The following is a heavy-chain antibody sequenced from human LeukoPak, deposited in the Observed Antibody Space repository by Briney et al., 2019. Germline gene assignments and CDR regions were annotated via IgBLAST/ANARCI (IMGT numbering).Heavy chain of an antibody. CDR1: GYTFTGYY. J-gene: IGHJ6*04. D-gene: IGHD2-2*01. CDR2: INPSSGGT. V-gene: IGHV1-2*02. Sequence: ASVKVSCKASGYTFTGYYMHWVRQAPGQGLEWMGWINPSSGGTNYAQKFQGRVTLTRDTSITTAYMEVSRLRSDDTAVYYCAKARGLYCSSTSCYECDVWGKGTTVTVSS. CDR3: AKARGLYCSSTSCYECDV.